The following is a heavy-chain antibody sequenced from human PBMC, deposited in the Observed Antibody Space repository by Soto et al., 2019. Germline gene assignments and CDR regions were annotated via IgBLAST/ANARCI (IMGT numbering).Heavy chain of an antibody. CDR3: ATGARYCSGGSCYPDD. CDR1: GGTISTNV. Sequence: QVQLMQSGAEVKKPGSSVKVSCKASGGTISTNVISWVRQAPGQGLEWMGEIMPIFAAPNNAQKFQGRLTITADTSTTSVDMELRSLTSEGTSVYFCATGARYCSGGSCYPDDWGQGTLVIVSS. V-gene: IGHV1-69*06. CDR2: IMPIFAAP. D-gene: IGHD2-15*01. J-gene: IGHJ4*02.